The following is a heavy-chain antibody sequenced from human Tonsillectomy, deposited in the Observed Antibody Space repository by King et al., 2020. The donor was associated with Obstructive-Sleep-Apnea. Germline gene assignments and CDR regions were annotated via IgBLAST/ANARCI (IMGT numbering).Heavy chain of an antibody. CDR1: GFTFSSYS. CDR2: ISSSSSSI. V-gene: IGHV3-48*04. J-gene: IGHJ4*02. D-gene: IGHD3-3*02. Sequence: VQLVESGGGLVQPGGSLRLSCAASGFTFSSYSMNWVRQAPGKGLEWVSYISSSSSSIYYADSVKGRFTISRDNAKNSLYLQMNSLRAEDTAVYYCARVLAFDYWGQGTLVTVSS. CDR3: ARVLAFDY.